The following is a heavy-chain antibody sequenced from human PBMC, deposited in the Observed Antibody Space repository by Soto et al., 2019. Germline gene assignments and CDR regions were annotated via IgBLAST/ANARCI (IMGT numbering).Heavy chain of an antibody. CDR3: AKETGSSGYYPDAFDI. D-gene: IGHD3-22*01. Sequence: QVQLVESGGGVVQPGRSLRLSCAASGFTFSSYGMHWVRQAPGKGLEWVAVISYDGSNKYYADSVKGRFTISRDNSKNPLYLQMNSLRAEDTAVYYCAKETGSSGYYPDAFDIWGQGTMVTVSS. J-gene: IGHJ3*02. V-gene: IGHV3-30*18. CDR2: ISYDGSNK. CDR1: GFTFSSYG.